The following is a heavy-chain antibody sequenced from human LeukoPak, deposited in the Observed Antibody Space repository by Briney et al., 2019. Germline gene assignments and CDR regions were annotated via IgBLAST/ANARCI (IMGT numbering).Heavy chain of an antibody. CDR3: ARDPNSGSYEMGYFDY. Sequence: ASVKVSCKASGYTFTSYYMHWVRQAPGQGLEWMGIINPGGGSTSYAQKFQGRVTMTRDMSTSTVYMELSSLRSEDTAVYYCARDPNSGSYEMGYFDYWGQGTLVTVSS. V-gene: IGHV1-46*01. D-gene: IGHD1-26*01. CDR2: INPGGGST. J-gene: IGHJ4*02. CDR1: GYTFTSYY.